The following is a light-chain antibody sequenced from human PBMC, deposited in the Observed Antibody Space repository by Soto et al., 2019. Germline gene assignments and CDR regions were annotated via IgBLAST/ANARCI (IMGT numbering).Light chain of an antibody. CDR2: GNS. CDR1: SSNIGAGYD. V-gene: IGLV1-40*01. Sequence: QAVVTQPPSVSGAPGQRVTISCTGSSSNIGAGYDVHWYQQLPGTAPKLLIYGNSNRPSGVPDRFSGSKSGTSASLAITGLQAEDEADYYCQSYDSSLSVVVFGGGTQLTGL. J-gene: IGLJ2*01. CDR3: QSYDSSLSVVV.